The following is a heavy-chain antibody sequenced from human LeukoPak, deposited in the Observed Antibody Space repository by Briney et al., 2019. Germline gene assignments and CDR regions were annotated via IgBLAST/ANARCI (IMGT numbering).Heavy chain of an antibody. J-gene: IGHJ6*02. CDR2: IYSGGST. CDR1: GGSISSSSYY. CDR3: ATGTQAYYYYYGMDV. D-gene: IGHD1-7*01. V-gene: IGHV3-53*04. Sequence: ETLSLTCTVSGGSISSSSYYWGWIRQPPGKGLEWVSVIYSGGSTYYADSVKGRFTISRHNSKNTLYLQMNSLRAEDTAVYYCATGTQAYYYYYGMDVWGQGTTVTVSS.